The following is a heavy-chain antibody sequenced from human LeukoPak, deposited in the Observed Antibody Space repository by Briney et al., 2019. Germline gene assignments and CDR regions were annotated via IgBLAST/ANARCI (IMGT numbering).Heavy chain of an antibody. CDR3: ARGSSIWFGEPHMDV. J-gene: IGHJ6*03. D-gene: IGHD3-10*01. Sequence: SETLSLTCTVSGGSISSYYWSWIRQPPGKGLEWIGYIYYSGSTNHNPSPKSRVTISVDTSKNQFSLKLSSVTAADTAVYYCARGSSIWFGEPHMDVWGKGTTVTISS. CDR1: GGSISSYY. CDR2: IYYSGST. V-gene: IGHV4-59*01.